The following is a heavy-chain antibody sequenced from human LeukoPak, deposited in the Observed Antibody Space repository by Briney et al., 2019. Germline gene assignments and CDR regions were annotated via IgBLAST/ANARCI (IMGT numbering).Heavy chain of an antibody. CDR3: ARSPLTEYFDY. J-gene: IGHJ4*02. V-gene: IGHV4-59*08. D-gene: IGHD2-8*02. CDR2: IYYSGDT. Sequence: PSETLSLTCTVSDAAIAGYSWSWIRQPPGKGLEWIGYIYYSGDTNYNPSLQSRVTVSVDTSKNQFSLKRSSVTAADTAVYYCARSPLTEYFDYWGQGTLVTVSS. CDR1: DAAIAGYS.